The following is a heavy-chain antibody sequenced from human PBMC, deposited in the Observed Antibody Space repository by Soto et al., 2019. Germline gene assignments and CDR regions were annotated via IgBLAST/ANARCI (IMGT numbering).Heavy chain of an antibody. D-gene: IGHD6-13*01. CDR3: AKRPGYTNSWYYFDC. Sequence: GSLRLSCAASGFTFGTYAMSWVRQAPGKGLEWVSVISGSGGSTYYADSVKGRFTISRDNSKNTLYLQMNSLRAEDTAVYYCAKRPGYTNSWYYFDCWGQGTLVTVSS. J-gene: IGHJ4*02. V-gene: IGHV3-23*01. CDR1: GFTFGTYA. CDR2: ISGSGGST.